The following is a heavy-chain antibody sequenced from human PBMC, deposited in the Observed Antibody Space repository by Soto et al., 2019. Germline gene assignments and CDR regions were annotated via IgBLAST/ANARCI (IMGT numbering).Heavy chain of an antibody. CDR2: IYYSGST. CDR3: AVDVYGDYNEYFQH. J-gene: IGHJ1*01. D-gene: IGHD4-17*01. CDR1: GGSISSGGYY. Sequence: QVQLQESGPGLVKPSQTLSLTCTVSGGSISSGGYYWSWIRQHPGKGLAWIGYIYYSGSTYYNPSLKSRVTISVDTSKNQFSLKLSSVTAADTAVYYCAVDVYGDYNEYFQHWGQGTLVTVSS. V-gene: IGHV4-31*03.